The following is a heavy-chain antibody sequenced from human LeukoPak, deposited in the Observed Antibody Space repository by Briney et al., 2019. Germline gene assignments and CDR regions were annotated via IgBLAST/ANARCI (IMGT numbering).Heavy chain of an antibody. CDR3: ARMMGARYYYDSSGYYSYYYGMDV. CDR2: ISEGGNYI. J-gene: IGHJ6*02. D-gene: IGHD3-22*01. Sequence: GGSLRLSCTASGFTFSSYGMNWIRQAPGKGLEWVSGISEGGNYINYAASVKGRFTISRDNAKNSLYLQMNSLRDEDTAVYYCARMMGARYYYDSSGYYSYYYGMDVWGQGTTVTVSS. V-gene: IGHV3-21*01. CDR1: GFTFSSYG.